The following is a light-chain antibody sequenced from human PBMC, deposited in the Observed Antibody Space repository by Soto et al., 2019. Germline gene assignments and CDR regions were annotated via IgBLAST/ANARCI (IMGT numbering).Light chain of an antibody. CDR2: DAS. CDR3: QQYSTSPLT. Sequence: DIQMTQSPSSLSASVGDRVTITCRASQGISNYLAWSQQNPGKAPKSLIYDASSLRSGVPSKFSGSVFGTECTLTISSLQPEDFATYYCQQYSTSPLTFGHGTRLEIK. J-gene: IGKJ5*01. V-gene: IGKV1-16*02. CDR1: QGISNY.